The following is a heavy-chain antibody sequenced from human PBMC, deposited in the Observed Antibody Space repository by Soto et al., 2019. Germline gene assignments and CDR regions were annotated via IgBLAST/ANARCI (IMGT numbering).Heavy chain of an antibody. V-gene: IGHV3-7*05. CDR3: ARDSGSSWYGNYYYGMDV. D-gene: IGHD6-13*01. J-gene: IGHJ6*02. CDR2: IKQDGSEK. CDR1: GFTFSSYW. Sequence: GGSLRLSCAASGFTFSSYWMSWVRQAPGKGLEWVANIKQDGSEKYYVDSVKGRFTISRDNAENSLYLQMNSLRAEDTAVYYCARDSGSSWYGNYYYGMDVWGQGTTVTVSS.